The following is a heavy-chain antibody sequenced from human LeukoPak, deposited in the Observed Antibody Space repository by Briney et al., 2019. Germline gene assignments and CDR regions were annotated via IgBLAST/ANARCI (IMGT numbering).Heavy chain of an antibody. CDR3: ARDRYSSSWYRGSHFDY. V-gene: IGHV7-4-1*02. Sequence: ASVTVSCKASGYTFTSYAMNWVRQAPGQGLEWMGWINTNTGNPTYAQGFTGRFVFSLDTSVSTAYLQISSLKAEDTAVYYCARDRYSSSWYRGSHFDYWGQGTLVTVSS. D-gene: IGHD6-13*01. CDR1: GYTFTSYA. J-gene: IGHJ4*02. CDR2: INTNTGNP.